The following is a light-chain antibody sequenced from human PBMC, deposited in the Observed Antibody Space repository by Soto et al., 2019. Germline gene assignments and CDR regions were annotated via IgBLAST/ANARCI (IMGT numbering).Light chain of an antibody. CDR3: SSYTSTNSPQTA. V-gene: IGLV2-14*03. CDR1: SSDVGGYNY. Sequence: QSVLTQAASVSGSPGQSITISCTGTSSDVGGYNYVSWYQHHPGKAPKLIIYDVTNRPSGVSNPFSGSKSGNTASLTISGLQPEYVAVYYCSSYTSTNSPQTALGTGTKVTDL. J-gene: IGLJ1*01. CDR2: DVT.